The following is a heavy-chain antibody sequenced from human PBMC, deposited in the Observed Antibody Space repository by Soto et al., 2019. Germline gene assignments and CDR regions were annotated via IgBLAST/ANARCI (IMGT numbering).Heavy chain of an antibody. D-gene: IGHD2-21*02. Sequence: QVQLVQSGAEVKKPGSSVKVSCKASGGTFSSYAISWVRQAPGQGLEWMGGIIPIFGTANYAQKFQGRVTITADESASTGYMELSSLRSEDTAVYYCARDKEVVTAIRRRNWFDPWGQGTLVTVSS. J-gene: IGHJ5*02. V-gene: IGHV1-69*12. CDR3: ARDKEVVTAIRRRNWFDP. CDR1: GGTFSSYA. CDR2: IIPIFGTA.